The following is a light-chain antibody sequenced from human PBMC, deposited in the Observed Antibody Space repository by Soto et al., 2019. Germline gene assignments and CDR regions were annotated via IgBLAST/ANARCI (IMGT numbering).Light chain of an antibody. V-gene: IGLV3-1*01. J-gene: IGLJ2*01. CDR3: QAWDSSPNVV. Sequence: SYELTQPTSVSVSPGQTASITCSGDKLGDKYACWYQQKPGQSPVLVIYQDSKRPSGIPERFSGSNSGNTATLTISGTQAMDEGDYYCQAWDSSPNVVFGGGTKLTVL. CDR2: QDS. CDR1: KLGDKY.